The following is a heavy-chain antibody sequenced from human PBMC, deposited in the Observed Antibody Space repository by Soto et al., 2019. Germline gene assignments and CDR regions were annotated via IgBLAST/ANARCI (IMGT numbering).Heavy chain of an antibody. D-gene: IGHD4-17*01. CDR1: GFSLSTSGVG. V-gene: IGHV2-5*02. CDR3: AHRRVDYGDVSRIDY. CDR2: IYWDDDK. Sequence: QITLKESGPTLVKPTQTLTLTCTFSGFSLSTSGVGVGWIRQPPGKALEWLALIYWDDDKRYSPSLKSRLTITKATSKNQVVLTTTNMDPVDTATYYCAHRRVDYGDVSRIDYWGQGTLVTVSS. J-gene: IGHJ4*02.